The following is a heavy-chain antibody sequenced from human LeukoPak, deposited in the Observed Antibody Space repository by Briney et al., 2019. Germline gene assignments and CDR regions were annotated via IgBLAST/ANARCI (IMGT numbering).Heavy chain of an antibody. D-gene: IGHD3-10*01. V-gene: IGHV3-43*01. Sequence: GGSLRLSCAASGFAFGHYTMHWVRQAPGKGLEWVSLISWDGGNTYYADSVKGRFTISRDNNKNSLYLQMNSLRAEDTALYYCARLSAYYYGSYFYYYMDVWGKGTTVTVSS. CDR1: GFAFGHYT. CDR3: ARLSAYYYGSYFYYYMDV. CDR2: ISWDGGNT. J-gene: IGHJ6*03.